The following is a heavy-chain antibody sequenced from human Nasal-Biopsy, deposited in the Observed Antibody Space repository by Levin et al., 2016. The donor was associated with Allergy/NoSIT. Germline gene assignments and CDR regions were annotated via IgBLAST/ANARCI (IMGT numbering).Heavy chain of an antibody. CDR3: ARGSFGAEQYCTY. CDR1: GFTFSHYT. V-gene: IGHV3-48*02. Sequence: GESLKISCTGSGFTFSHYTWNWVRQAPGKGLEWLSYISATGNSTSYADSVMGRVTISRDNAKKSLFLQMNSLREEDSAVYYCARGSFGAEQYCTYWGQGTLVTVS. J-gene: IGHJ4*02. D-gene: IGHD2-8*01. CDR2: ISATGNST.